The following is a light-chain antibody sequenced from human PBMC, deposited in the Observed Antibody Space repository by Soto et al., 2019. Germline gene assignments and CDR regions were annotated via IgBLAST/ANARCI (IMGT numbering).Light chain of an antibody. V-gene: IGLV1-44*01. CDR1: SYNIGSNT. CDR2: SNN. CDR3: AAWDDSLNGSVV. J-gene: IGLJ2*01. Sequence: QLVLTQPPSASGTPGQRVTISCSGSSYNIGSNTVNWYQQLPGTAPKLLIYSNNQRPSGVPDRFSGSKSGTSASLAISGLQSEDEADYYCAAWDDSLNGSVVFGGGTKLTVL.